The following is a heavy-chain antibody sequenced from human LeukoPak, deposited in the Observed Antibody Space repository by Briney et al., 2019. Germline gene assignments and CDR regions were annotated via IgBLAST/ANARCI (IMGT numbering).Heavy chain of an antibody. Sequence: PGGSLRLSCVGSGFTFGNYAMNWVRQAPGKGLEWVAAISGRGGDTSYADSVKGRFTFSRDNSKNTMFLQMNSLRAEDTAVYYCAKDIVVVVLTTYYFDYWGQGTLVTVSS. CDR1: GFTFGNYA. D-gene: IGHD2-15*01. CDR3: AKDIVVVVLTTYYFDY. V-gene: IGHV3-23*01. CDR2: ISGRGGDT. J-gene: IGHJ4*02.